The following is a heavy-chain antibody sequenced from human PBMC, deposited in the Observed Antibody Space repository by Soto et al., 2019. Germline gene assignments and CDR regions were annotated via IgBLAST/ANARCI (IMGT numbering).Heavy chain of an antibody. V-gene: IGHV3-23*01. CDR1: GFTFNFYA. CDR2: ISGGGWQT. Sequence: EVRLMESGGGFLQPGGFQGLSCEPPGFTFNFYAMSWVPQTPGKGLEWVSAISGGGWQTYNAQSVQGRFTIPRDNSKTTVYLHMNRLRAEDSGIYYCAKGRYFDASGGCANFWGRGTLVTVSS. D-gene: IGHD3-9*01. CDR3: AKGRYFDASGGCANF. J-gene: IGHJ2*01.